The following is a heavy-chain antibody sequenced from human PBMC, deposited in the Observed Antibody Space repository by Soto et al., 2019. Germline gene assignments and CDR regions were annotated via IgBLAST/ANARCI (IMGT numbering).Heavy chain of an antibody. CDR3: ARGPPALLWFGELSYNTSPMDV. Sequence: ASVKVSCKXSGYTFTSYGISWVRQAPGQGLEWMGWISAYNGNTNYAQKLQGRVTMTTDTSTSTAYMELRSLRSDDTAVYYCARGPPALLWFGELSYNTSPMDVWGQGTTVTVS. D-gene: IGHD3-10*01. V-gene: IGHV1-18*01. J-gene: IGHJ6*02. CDR1: GYTFTSYG. CDR2: ISAYNGNT.